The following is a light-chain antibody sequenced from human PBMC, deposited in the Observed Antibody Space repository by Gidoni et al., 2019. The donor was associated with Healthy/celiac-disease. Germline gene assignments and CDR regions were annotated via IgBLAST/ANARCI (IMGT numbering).Light chain of an antibody. J-gene: IGLJ2*01. CDR3: NSRDSSGIYVV. CDR2: GKN. V-gene: IGLV3-19*01. Sequence: SSELTQDPAVSVALGQTVRITCQGDSLRSYYASWYQGKPGQAPVLVIYGKNNRPSGIPVRFSGSSSGNTASLTITGAQAEDEADYYCNSRDSSGIYVVFGGGTKLTVL. CDR1: SLRSYY.